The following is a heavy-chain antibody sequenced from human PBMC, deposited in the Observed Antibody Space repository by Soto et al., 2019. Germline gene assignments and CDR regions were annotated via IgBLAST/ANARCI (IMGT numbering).Heavy chain of an antibody. V-gene: IGHV3-30-3*01. CDR2: ISYDGSNK. CDR3: AVIAAAGNFDY. D-gene: IGHD6-13*01. Sequence: QVQLVESGGGVVQPGRSLRLSCAASGFTFSSYAMHWVRQAPGKGLEWVAVISYDGSNKYYADSVKGRFTISRDNSKNTLYLQKNSLRAEDTAVYYCAVIAAAGNFDYWGQGTLVTVSS. J-gene: IGHJ4*02. CDR1: GFTFSSYA.